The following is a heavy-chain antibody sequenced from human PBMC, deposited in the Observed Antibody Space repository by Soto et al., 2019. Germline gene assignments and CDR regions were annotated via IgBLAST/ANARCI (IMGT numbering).Heavy chain of an antibody. CDR3: TGFGGNSV. CDR2: ITGSGSST. CDR1: GFAFRDFS. J-gene: IGHJ4*02. Sequence: GGSLRLSCAASGFAFRDFSMIWVRQAPGKGLEGVSAITGSGSSTYNADSVKGRFSISRDNSKNTVYLQMKSLRAEDTAMYYCTGFGGNSVWGQGTLVTVS. V-gene: IGHV3-23*01. D-gene: IGHD2-21*02.